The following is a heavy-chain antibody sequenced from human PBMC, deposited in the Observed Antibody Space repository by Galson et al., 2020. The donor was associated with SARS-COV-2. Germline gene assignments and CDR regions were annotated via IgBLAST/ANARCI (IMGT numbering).Heavy chain of an antibody. D-gene: IGHD1-26*01. CDR3: ARELEAGMFYYQQSMDV. V-gene: IGHV1-18*01. CDR2: IAGYNGMT. Sequence: ASVKVSCKASGYTFTSSGISWVRQAPGQGLEWMGWIAGYNGMTKYAQKFQGRVTLTTDTSTSTAYMELRSLRSDDTAVYYCARELEAGMFYYQQSMDVGGQGTAVTVSS. CDR1: GYTFTSSG. J-gene: IGHJ6*02.